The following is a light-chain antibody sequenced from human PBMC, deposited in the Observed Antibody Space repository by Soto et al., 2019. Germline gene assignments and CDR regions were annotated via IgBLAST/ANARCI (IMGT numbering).Light chain of an antibody. V-gene: IGLV2-8*01. CDR3: SSYAGTNAV. CDR1: SSDVGGYHY. J-gene: IGLJ2*01. Sequence: QSALTQPPSASGSPGQSVTISCTGTSSDVGGYHYVSWYQQHPGKAPKLMIYEVSKRPSGVPDRFSGSKSGNTASLTVSGLQADDEADYYCSSYAGTNAVFGGGTKLTVL. CDR2: EVS.